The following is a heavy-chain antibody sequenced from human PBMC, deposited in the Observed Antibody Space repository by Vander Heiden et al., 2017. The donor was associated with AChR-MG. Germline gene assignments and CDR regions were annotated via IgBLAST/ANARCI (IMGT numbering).Heavy chain of an antibody. J-gene: IGHJ6*03. CDR3: ARATPEVDV. V-gene: IGHV4-59*13. CDR2: LDNGGRI. CDR1: RSSISSYH. Sequence: QVQLQESGPGLVKPSETLSLTCTVSRSSISSYHWHWIRQAPGKGLEWIANVFNGGSGNLDNGGRINYNPSLKSRVTMSVDTSRNQFSLNLSSVTAADTAVYYCARATPEVDVWGKGTTVTVSS.